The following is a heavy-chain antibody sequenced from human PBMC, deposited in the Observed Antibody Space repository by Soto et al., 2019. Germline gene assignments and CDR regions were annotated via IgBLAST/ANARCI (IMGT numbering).Heavy chain of an antibody. Sequence: GGSLRLSCAASGFTFSSYAMSWVRQAPGKGLEWVSAISGSGGSTYYADSVKGRFTISRDNSKNTLYLQMNSLRAEDTDVYYCAKASARIVGTKPWPRNSFDYWGQGTLVTVSS. J-gene: IGHJ4*02. D-gene: IGHD5-12*01. CDR2: ISGSGGST. V-gene: IGHV3-23*01. CDR3: AKASARIVGTKPWPRNSFDY. CDR1: GFTFSSYA.